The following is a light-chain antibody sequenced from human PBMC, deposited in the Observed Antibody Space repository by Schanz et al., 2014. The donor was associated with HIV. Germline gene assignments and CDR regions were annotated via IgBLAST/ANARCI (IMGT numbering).Light chain of an antibody. V-gene: IGKV3-20*01. CDR3: QQDGALPQS. J-gene: IGKJ2*03. CDR1: ESINTNY. CDR2: GAS. Sequence: EVVLTQSPGSLSLSPGERATLSCRASESINTNYVAWYQQKPGQAPRLLIYGASSRAAGVPDRFSGSGSGTDFTLTINRLEPEDFAMYYCQQDGALPQSFGQGTKLEIK.